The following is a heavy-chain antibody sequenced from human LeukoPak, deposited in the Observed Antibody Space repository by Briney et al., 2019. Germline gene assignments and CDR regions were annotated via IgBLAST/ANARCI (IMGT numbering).Heavy chain of an antibody. CDR1: GGSISSSSYY. J-gene: IGHJ3*02. CDR3: ARVTIVGVGIGAFDI. CDR2: IYYSGST. V-gene: IGHV4-39*07. Sequence: SETLSLTCTVSGGSISSSSYYWGWIRQPPGKGLEWIGSIYYSGSTYYNPSLKSRVTISVDTSKNQFSLKLSSVTAADTAVYYCARVTIVGVGIGAFDIWGQGTMVTVSS. D-gene: IGHD1-26*01.